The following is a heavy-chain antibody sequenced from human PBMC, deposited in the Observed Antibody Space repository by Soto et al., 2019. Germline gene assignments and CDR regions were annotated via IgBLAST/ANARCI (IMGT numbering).Heavy chain of an antibody. D-gene: IGHD5-18*01. V-gene: IGHV3-15*07. CDR2: IKSKTDGGTT. CDR3: PTDRWRIQLCDY. J-gene: IGHJ4*02. Sequence: EVQLVESGGGLVKPGGSLRLSCAASGFTFSNAWMNWVGQAPGKGLEGVGRIKSKTDGGTTDYAAPVKGRFTISIDDKINTLYLQMNSHTTEYAAVSYCPTDRWRIQLCDYWGQGTQVIVTS. CDR1: GFTFSNAW.